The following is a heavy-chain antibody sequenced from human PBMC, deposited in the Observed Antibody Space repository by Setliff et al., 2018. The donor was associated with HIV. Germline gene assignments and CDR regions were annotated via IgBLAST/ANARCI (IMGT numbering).Heavy chain of an antibody. Sequence: SETLSLTCAVSGGSISSNKWWSWVRQPPGKGLEWIGHIYTSGRTNYNPSLKSRVTISVDTSKNQFSLKLTSVTAADTAVYYCARDGFYYDTSGYPGTRWFDPWGQGTLVTVSS. J-gene: IGHJ5*02. D-gene: IGHD3-22*01. CDR3: ARDGFYYDTSGYPGTRWFDP. V-gene: IGHV4-4*02. CDR1: GGSISSNKW. CDR2: IYTSGRT.